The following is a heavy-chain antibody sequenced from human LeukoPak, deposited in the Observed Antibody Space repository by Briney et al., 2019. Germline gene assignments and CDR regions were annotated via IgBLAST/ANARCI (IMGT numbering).Heavy chain of an antibody. CDR3: ARQQA. Sequence: SETLSLTCTVSGGSISSSSYYWGWIRQPPGKGLEWIGEINHSGSTNYNPSLKSRVTISVDTSKNQFSLKLSSVTAADTAVYYCARQQAWGQGTLVTVSS. CDR1: GGSISSSSYY. V-gene: IGHV4-39*01. J-gene: IGHJ4*02. CDR2: INHSGST.